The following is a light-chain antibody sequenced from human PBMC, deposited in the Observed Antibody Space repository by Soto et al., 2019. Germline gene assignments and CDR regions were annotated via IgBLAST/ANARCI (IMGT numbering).Light chain of an antibody. CDR3: QSYDSSLSASHV. CDR1: SSNIGAGYD. V-gene: IGLV1-40*01. CDR2: GNS. J-gene: IGLJ1*01. Sequence: QSVLTQPPSVSGAPGQRVTISCTGSSSNIGAGYDVHWYQQLPGTAPKHLIYGNSNRPSGVPDRFSGSKSGTSASLAITGLQAEYEADYYCQSYDSSLSASHVFGTGTKLTVL.